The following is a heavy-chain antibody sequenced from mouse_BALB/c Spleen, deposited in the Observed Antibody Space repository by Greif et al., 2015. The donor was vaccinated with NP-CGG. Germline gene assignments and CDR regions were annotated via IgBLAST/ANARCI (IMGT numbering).Heavy chain of an antibody. Sequence: VKLMESGAELAKPGASVKMSCKASGYTFTSYWMHWVKQRPGQGLEWIGYINPSTGYTEYNRKFKDKATLTADKSSSTAYMQLSSLASEDSAVYYCARRGTTVVASMDYWGQGTSVTVSS. CDR2: INPSTGYT. CDR1: GYTFTSYW. V-gene: IGHV1-7*01. D-gene: IGHD1-1*01. J-gene: IGHJ4*01. CDR3: ARRGTTVVASMDY.